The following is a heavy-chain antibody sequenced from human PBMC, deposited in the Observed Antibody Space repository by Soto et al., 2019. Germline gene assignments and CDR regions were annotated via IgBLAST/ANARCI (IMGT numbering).Heavy chain of an antibody. J-gene: IGHJ5*02. CDR3: ARTRAPDYIRWGLNP. D-gene: IGHD4-4*01. CDR2: INPKSDDT. V-gene: IGHV1-2*02. Sequence: ASVKVSCKASGYPFSDNQIHWLRRAPGQGLEWMGRINPKSDDTNYAQKFQGRVTMTRDTSIDTAYLELTGLASDDTATYYCARTRAPDYIRWGLNPWGQGTMVTVSS. CDR1: GYPFSDNQ.